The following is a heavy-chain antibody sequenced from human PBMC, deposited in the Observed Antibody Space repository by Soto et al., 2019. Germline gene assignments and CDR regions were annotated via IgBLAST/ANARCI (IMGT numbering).Heavy chain of an antibody. D-gene: IGHD3-3*01. CDR1: GFTFSSYA. CDR3: AKEGGTLRFLEWLLPFDY. J-gene: IGHJ4*02. V-gene: IGHV3-23*01. CDR2: ISGSGGST. Sequence: GGSLRLSCAASGFTFSSYAMSWVRQAPGKGLEWVSAISGSGGSTYYADSVKGRFTISRDNSKNTLYLQMNSLRAEDTAVYYCAKEGGTLRFLEWLLPFDYWGQGTLVTVSS.